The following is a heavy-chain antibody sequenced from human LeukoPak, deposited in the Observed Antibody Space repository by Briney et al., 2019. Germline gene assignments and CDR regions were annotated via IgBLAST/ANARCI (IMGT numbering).Heavy chain of an antibody. D-gene: IGHD3-22*01. J-gene: IGHJ5*02. V-gene: IGHV3-11*04. CDR3: ARYPLGYYDSSGSDWFDP. CDR2: ISSSGSTI. Sequence: TGGSLRLSCAASGFTFSDYYMSWIRQAPGKGPEWVSYISSSGSTIYYADSVKGRFTISRDNAKNSLYLQMNSLRAEDTAVYYCARYPLGYYDSSGSDWFDPWGQGTLVTVSS. CDR1: GFTFSDYY.